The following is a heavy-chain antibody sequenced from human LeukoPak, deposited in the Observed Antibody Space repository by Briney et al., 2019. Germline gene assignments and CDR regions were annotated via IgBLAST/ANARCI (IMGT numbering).Heavy chain of an antibody. J-gene: IGHJ4*02. V-gene: IGHV1-8*02. Sequence: ASVKVSCKASGYTFTGYYMHWVRQATGQGLEWMGWMNPNSGNTGYAQKFQGRVTMTRNTSISTAYMELSSLRSEDTAVYYCARGIFRCSGGSCYAYWGQGTLVTVSS. CDR3: ARGIFRCSGGSCYAY. CDR2: MNPNSGNT. D-gene: IGHD2-15*01. CDR1: GYTFTGYY.